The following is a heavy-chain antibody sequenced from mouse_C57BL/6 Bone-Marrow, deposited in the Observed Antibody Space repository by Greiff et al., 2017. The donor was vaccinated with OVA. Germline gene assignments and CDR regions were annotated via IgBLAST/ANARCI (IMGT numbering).Heavy chain of an antibody. D-gene: IGHD1-1*01. V-gene: IGHV2-4*01. J-gene: IGHJ1*03. CDR1: GFSLTSYG. CDR2: IWSGGST. Sequence: VKLVESGPGLVQPSQSLSITCTVSGFSLTSYGVHWVRQPPGKGLEWLGVIWSGGSTDYNAAFISRPSISKDNSKSQVFFKMNSLQADDTAIYYCAKTGFITTVVATLDWYFDVWGTGTTVTVSS. CDR3: AKTGFITTVVATLDWYFDV.